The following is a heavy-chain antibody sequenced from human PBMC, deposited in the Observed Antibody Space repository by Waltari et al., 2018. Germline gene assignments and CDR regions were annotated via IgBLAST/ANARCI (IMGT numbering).Heavy chain of an antibody. D-gene: IGHD4-17*01. CDR1: GFTFSSYA. Sequence: EVQLLESGGGLVQPGGSLRLSCAASGFTFSSYAMSWVRQAPGKGLGWVSVIYGGGRSTYYADSVKGRFTISRDNSKNTVYLQMNSLRAEDTAAYYCVTAVTTFYFDYWGQGTLVTVSS. J-gene: IGHJ4*02. V-gene: IGHV3-23*03. CDR3: VTAVTTFYFDY. CDR2: IYGGGRST.